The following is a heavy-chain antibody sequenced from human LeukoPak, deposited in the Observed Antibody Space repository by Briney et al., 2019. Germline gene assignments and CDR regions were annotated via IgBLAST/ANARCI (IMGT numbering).Heavy chain of an antibody. Sequence: GASVKVSCKASGYTFTGYYMHWVRQAPGQGLEWMGWINPNSGGTNYAQKFQGWVTMTRDTSISTAYMELSRLRSDDTAVYYCARGGAAADPFFDYWGQGTLVTVSS. D-gene: IGHD6-13*01. CDR1: GYTFTGYY. V-gene: IGHV1-2*04. J-gene: IGHJ4*02. CDR2: INPNSGGT. CDR3: ARGGAAADPFFDY.